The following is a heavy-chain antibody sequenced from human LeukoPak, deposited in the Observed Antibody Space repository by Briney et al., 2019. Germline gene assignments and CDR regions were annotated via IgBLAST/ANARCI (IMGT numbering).Heavy chain of an antibody. CDR3: AKGVVIAGRGYYFDF. Sequence: PGGSLRLSCAASGFTFSTYAMSWVCQAPGKGLEWVSGISGSGSSTYYADSVKGRFTISRDNSKNTVYLQLNSLRVEDTAVYFCAKGVVIAGRGYYFDFWGQGTPVTVSS. V-gene: IGHV3-23*01. J-gene: IGHJ4*02. CDR2: ISGSGSST. D-gene: IGHD1-14*01. CDR1: GFTFSTYA.